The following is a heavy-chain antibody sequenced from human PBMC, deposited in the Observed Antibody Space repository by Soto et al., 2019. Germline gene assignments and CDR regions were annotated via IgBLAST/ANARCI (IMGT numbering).Heavy chain of an antibody. CDR3: AKDTQEYSDGPIFDY. D-gene: IGHD5-18*01. V-gene: IGHV3-30*09. CDR1: GFTFSSYA. J-gene: IGHJ4*02. CDR2: LSFDRQIK. Sequence: GPLRLSCAASGFTFSSYALHWFRQAPGKGLVWVALLSFDRQIKFHVDSAKGRFAISRDNSKNTLYLQMNSLRPEDTAVYYCAKDTQEYSDGPIFDYWGQGA.